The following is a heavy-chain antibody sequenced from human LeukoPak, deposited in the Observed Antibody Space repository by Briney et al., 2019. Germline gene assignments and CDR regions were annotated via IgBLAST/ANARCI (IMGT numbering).Heavy chain of an antibody. CDR2: IYYGGST. V-gene: IGHV4-59*08. Sequence: PAETLSLTCTVSGGSFNSYYWSWVRQPPGKGLEWIGYIYYGGSTNYNPSLKSRVTISVDASKNQFSLKLSTVTAADTTAYYCARGRGDVVPSTSPEHWFDPCGRATLVADCS. J-gene: IGHJ5*02. D-gene: IGHD2-21*02. CDR3: ARGRGDVVPSTSPEHWFDP. CDR1: GGSFNSYY.